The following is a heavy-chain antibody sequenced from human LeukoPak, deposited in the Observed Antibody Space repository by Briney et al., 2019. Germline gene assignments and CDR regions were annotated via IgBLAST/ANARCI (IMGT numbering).Heavy chain of an antibody. CDR3: ARAAPPKATAMVS. D-gene: IGHD5-18*01. Sequence: GGSLRLSCAASGFSLSDYSMNWVRQAPGKGLEWVSSISSSSSYIYCADSVKGRFTISRDNAKNSLYLQMNSLRAEDTAVYYCARAAPPKATAMVSWGQGTLVTVSS. CDR1: GFSLSDYS. V-gene: IGHV3-21*01. CDR2: ISSSSSYI. J-gene: IGHJ5*02.